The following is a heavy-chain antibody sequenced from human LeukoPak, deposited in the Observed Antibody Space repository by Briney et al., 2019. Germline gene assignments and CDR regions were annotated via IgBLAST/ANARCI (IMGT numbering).Heavy chain of an antibody. CDR1: GFTFSHYG. D-gene: IGHD3-3*01. Sequence: GGSLRLSCAASGFTFSHYGMHWVRQAPGKGLEWVAIISYDGSQKFYTDSVKGRFTVSRDNSKNTLYLQMNSLGPEDTAVYYCAKGNTIFGVVLDAFDIWGQGTMVTVSS. CDR3: AKGNTIFGVVLDAFDI. CDR2: ISYDGSQK. J-gene: IGHJ3*02. V-gene: IGHV3-30*18.